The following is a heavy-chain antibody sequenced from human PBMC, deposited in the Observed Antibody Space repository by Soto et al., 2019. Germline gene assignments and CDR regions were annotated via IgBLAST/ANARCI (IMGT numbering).Heavy chain of an antibody. J-gene: IGHJ6*02. D-gene: IGHD3-3*01. V-gene: IGHV1-18*01. Sequence: ASVKVSCKASGYTFTSYGISLVRQAPGQGLEWMGWISAYNGNTNYAQKLQGRVTMTTDTSTGTAYMELRSLRSDDTAVYYCTRYDFWSGRYYYYYYGMEVWGQGTTVTVSS. CDR1: GYTFTSYG. CDR3: TRYDFWSGRYYYYYYGMEV. CDR2: ISAYNGNT.